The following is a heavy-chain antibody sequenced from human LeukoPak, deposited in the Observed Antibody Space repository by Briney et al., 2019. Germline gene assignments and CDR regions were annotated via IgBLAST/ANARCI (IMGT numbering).Heavy chain of an antibody. Sequence: ASVKVSCKASGGTFSSYAISWVRQAHGQGLEWMGGIIPIFGTANYAQKFQGRVTITADESTSTAYMELSSLRSEDTAVYYCARTPPELSMVRGLPDEDDWGQGTLVTVSS. CDR2: IIPIFGTA. J-gene: IGHJ4*02. D-gene: IGHD3-10*01. CDR3: ARTPPELSMVRGLPDEDD. V-gene: IGHV1-69*01. CDR1: GGTFSSYA.